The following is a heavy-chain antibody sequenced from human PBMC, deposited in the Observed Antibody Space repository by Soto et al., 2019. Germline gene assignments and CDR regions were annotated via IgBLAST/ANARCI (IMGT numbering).Heavy chain of an antibody. Sequence: GGSLRLSCASSGFTFSSYSMNWVRQAPGKGLEWVSYISSSSSTIYYADSVKGRFTISRDNAKNSLYLQINSLRDEDTAVYYCASRAKNGMDVWGQGTTVTISS. D-gene: IGHD5-12*01. V-gene: IGHV3-48*02. CDR3: ASRAKNGMDV. CDR2: ISSSSSTI. CDR1: GFTFSSYS. J-gene: IGHJ6*02.